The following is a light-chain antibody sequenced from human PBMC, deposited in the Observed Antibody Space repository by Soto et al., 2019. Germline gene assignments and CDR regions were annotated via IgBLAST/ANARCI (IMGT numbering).Light chain of an antibody. CDR2: DAS. V-gene: IGKV1-5*01. CDR3: QQYNNYRT. Sequence: DFRMTQSPSTLSASVGDRVTISCRASQGISTSLAWYQQKPGKAPKLLIYDASSLQIGVPSRFSGSGSETEFTLTISSLQPDDFATYYCQQYNNYRTFGQGTKVDIK. J-gene: IGKJ1*01. CDR1: QGISTS.